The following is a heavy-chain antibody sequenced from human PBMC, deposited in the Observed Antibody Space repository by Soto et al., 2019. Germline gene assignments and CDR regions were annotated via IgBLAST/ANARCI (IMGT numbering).Heavy chain of an antibody. D-gene: IGHD5-12*01. J-gene: IGHJ6*02. CDR2: IIPIFGTA. CDR1: GGTFSSYA. CDR3: ARGHAIVATISAYYSGMDV. V-gene: IGHV1-69*12. Sequence: QVQLVQSGAEVKKPGSSVKVSCKASGGTFSSYAISWVRQAPGQGLEWMGGIIPIFGTANYAQKFQGRVTSTADESTSTDDMELSSLRSEDTAVYYCARGHAIVATISAYYSGMDVWGQGTTVTVSS.